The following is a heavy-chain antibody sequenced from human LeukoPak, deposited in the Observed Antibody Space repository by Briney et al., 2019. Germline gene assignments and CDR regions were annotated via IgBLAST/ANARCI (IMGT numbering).Heavy chain of an antibody. J-gene: IGHJ4*02. V-gene: IGHV3-23*01. D-gene: IGHD4-17*01. Sequence: GGSLRLSCAASEFTFSSYAMSWVRQAPGKGLEWVSTITGSGATTYYADSVKGRFTISRDISKNTLYLYLRMNSLRAEDTAVYYCARGNGDYRLGSVSADYWGQGTLVTVSS. CDR1: EFTFSSYA. CDR2: ITGSGATT. CDR3: ARGNGDYRLGSVSADY.